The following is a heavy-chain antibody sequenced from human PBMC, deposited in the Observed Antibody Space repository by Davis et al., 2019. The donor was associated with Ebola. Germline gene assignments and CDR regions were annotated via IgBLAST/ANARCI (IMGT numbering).Heavy chain of an antibody. Sequence: SETLSLTCTVSGGSISSHYWSWIRQPPGKGLEWIGNIYYSGSTNYSPSLKSRVTISVDTSKSQFSLKLSFVTAADTAVYFCAREGRSAWAFDYWGQGTLVTVSS. CDR3: AREGRSAWAFDY. J-gene: IGHJ4*02. V-gene: IGHV4-59*11. CDR1: GGSISSHY. D-gene: IGHD3-3*01. CDR2: IYYSGST.